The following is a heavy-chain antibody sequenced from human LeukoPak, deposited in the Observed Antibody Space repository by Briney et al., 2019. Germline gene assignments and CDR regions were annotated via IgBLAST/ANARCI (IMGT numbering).Heavy chain of an antibody. J-gene: IGHJ4*02. CDR2: IKPEGSEM. CDR3: GRADWGSVDS. Sequence: GGSRRLSSEASGLMLGTNWMTCVRQVEGKGLECLSKIKPEGSEMSYADSGKGRFTTSRDNIRDSLYLQIDILRAEDMAVYHCGRADWGSVDSWGQGTLVIV. D-gene: IGHD7-27*01. V-gene: IGHV3-7*02. CDR1: GLMLGTNW.